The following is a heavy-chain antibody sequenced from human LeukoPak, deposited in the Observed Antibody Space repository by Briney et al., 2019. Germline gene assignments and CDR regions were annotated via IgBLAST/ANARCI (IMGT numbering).Heavy chain of an antibody. D-gene: IGHD3/OR15-3a*01. CDR3: ARSGVLDSTPGAFDI. Sequence: ASVKVSCKASGYIFTSYGISWVRQAPGQGLEWMGWISAYNGNTNYAQKLQGRVTMTRDTSTSTVYMELSSLRSEDTAVYYCARSGVLDSTPGAFDIWGQGTMVTVSS. CDR2: ISAYNGNT. J-gene: IGHJ3*02. V-gene: IGHV1-18*01. CDR1: GYIFTSYG.